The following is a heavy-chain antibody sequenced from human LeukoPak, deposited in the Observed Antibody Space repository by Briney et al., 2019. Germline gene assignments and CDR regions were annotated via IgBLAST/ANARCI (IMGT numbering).Heavy chain of an antibody. V-gene: IGHV4-34*01. D-gene: IGHD5-12*01. Sequence: PSETLSLTCAVFGGSLTNYYWSWIRQPPGKGLEWIGEINHSGSTNNNPSLKSRITISVDTSKNQFSLKLRSVTAADSAVYYCARGLYTGYPTDWGQGTLVTVSS. CDR1: GGSLTNYY. J-gene: IGHJ4*02. CDR3: ARGLYTGYPTD. CDR2: INHSGST.